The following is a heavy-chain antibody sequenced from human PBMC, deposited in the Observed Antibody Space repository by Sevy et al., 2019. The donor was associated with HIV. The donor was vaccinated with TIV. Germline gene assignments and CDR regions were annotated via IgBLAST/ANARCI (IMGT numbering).Heavy chain of an antibody. Sequence: SETLSLTCTVSGGSITSFYWNWIQQPPGKGLEWIANIYYNGHINYNPSLKSRVTLSLDTSKNQFSLRLSSVTAADTAMYYCEGENAWGRGYSWGQGTLVTVSS. CDR1: GGSITSFY. V-gene: IGHV4-59*12. D-gene: IGHD1-26*01. CDR2: IYYNGHI. CDR3: EGENAWGRGYS. J-gene: IGHJ4*02.